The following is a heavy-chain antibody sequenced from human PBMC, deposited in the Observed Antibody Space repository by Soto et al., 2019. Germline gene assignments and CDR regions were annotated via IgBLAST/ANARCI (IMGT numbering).Heavy chain of an antibody. CDR3: RGVYDSSGVYFQH. Sequence: GGSLRLSCAASGFTFSTYTVSWVRQAPGKGLEWVSSISGSGDTTSYADSVKGQFSISXXXSXXXXXLXXNXLRAEDTAVYYCRGVYDSSGVYFQHWGQGT. CDR1: GFTFSTYT. CDR2: ISGSGDTT. D-gene: IGHD3-22*01. V-gene: IGHV3-23*01. J-gene: IGHJ1*01.